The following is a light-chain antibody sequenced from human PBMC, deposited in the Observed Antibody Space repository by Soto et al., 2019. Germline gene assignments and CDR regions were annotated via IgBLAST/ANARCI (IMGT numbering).Light chain of an antibody. V-gene: IGKV3-11*01. CDR1: QGISTY. J-gene: IGKJ5*01. CDR2: DAS. CDR3: QQRGET. Sequence: EIVLTQSPGTLSLSPGERATLSCTASQGISTYIAWYQQKPGHPPRLLMFDASRRATGIPPRFSGGGFGTQFTLTINNLEPDDFAVYYCQQRGETCGPGTRLE.